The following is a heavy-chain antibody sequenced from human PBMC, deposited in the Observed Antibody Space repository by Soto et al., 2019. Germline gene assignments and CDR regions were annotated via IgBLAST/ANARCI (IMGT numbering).Heavy chain of an antibody. CDR3: SRVDPGETSPFDH. J-gene: IGHJ4*01. CDR2: INPFDGSR. D-gene: IGHD3-10*01. Sequence: ASVKVSCKASGYIFTSYYIHWVRQAPGQGLEWMGWINPFDGSRMFAQSFQGRVTMARDTSTSTVYMEVSSLRSEDTAVYYCSRVDPGETSPFDHWG. V-gene: IGHV1-46*03. CDR1: GYIFTSYY.